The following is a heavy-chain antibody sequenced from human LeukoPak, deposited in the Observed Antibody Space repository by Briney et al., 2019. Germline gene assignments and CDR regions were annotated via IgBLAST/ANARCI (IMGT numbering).Heavy chain of an antibody. D-gene: IGHD3-10*01. Sequence: GESLKISCKGSGYSFTSYCTGWVLQMPGKGLEWMGIIYPGDSDTRYSPSFQGQVTISADKSISTAYLLWSSLKASDTAMYYCATGTGAYYFDYWGQGTLVTVSS. CDR3: ATGTGAYYFDY. V-gene: IGHV5-51*01. CDR1: GYSFTSYC. J-gene: IGHJ4*02. CDR2: IYPGDSDT.